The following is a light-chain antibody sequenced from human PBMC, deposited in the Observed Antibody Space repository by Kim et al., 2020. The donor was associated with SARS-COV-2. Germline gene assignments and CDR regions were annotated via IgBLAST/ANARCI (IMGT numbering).Light chain of an antibody. CDR3: CSYAATKMV. V-gene: IGLV2-8*01. CDR2: EVT. CDR1: SSDVGGNNC. Sequence: GQSVTISRTGSSSDVGGNNCDPWYQHHPRNAPKLMMYEVTKRPSGVPDRFSGSKSGNTASLNISGLQAEDDADYYYCSYAATKMVFGGGTQLTVL. J-gene: IGLJ2*01.